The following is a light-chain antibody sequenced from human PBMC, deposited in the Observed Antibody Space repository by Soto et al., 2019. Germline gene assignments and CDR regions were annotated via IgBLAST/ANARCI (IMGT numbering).Light chain of an antibody. CDR1: QYIHNY. Sequence: DIHMTQSPSTLYASVGDRVTITCRASQYIHNYLAWYQQKPGEAPKLLIYEAANLESGVPSRFSGSGTGTEFTPTISSLQPDDFANYYCQESNNYPWTFGQGTRVDI. CDR2: EAA. CDR3: QESNNYPWT. J-gene: IGKJ1*01. V-gene: IGKV1-5*03.